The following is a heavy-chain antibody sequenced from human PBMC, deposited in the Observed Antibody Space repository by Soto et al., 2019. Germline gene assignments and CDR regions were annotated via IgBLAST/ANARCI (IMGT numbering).Heavy chain of an antibody. CDR1: GGSLSDYF. V-gene: IGHV4-34*01. CDR3: ARGGISHWAYFYYMDV. Sequence: PSETLSLTCVVSGGSLSDYFWSWIRQPPGMALEWIGEINHLGSINYNPSLKSRVTMSVDTSKTQFSLTLNSVTAADTATYYCARGGISHWAYFYYMDVWDRGTKVTVSS. CDR2: INHLGSI. D-gene: IGHD2-21*01. J-gene: IGHJ6*03.